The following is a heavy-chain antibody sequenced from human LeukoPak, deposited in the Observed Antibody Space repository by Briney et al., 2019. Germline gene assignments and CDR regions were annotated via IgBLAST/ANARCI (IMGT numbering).Heavy chain of an antibody. D-gene: IGHD4-23*01. CDR3: ARDLVYGGKGVFDY. Sequence: ASVKVSCKASGGTFSSYAISWVRQAPGQGLEWMGWISAYNGNTNYAQKLQGRVTMTTDTSTSTAYMELRSLRSDDTAVYYCARDLVYGGKGVFDYWGQGTLVTVSS. J-gene: IGHJ4*02. CDR2: ISAYNGNT. CDR1: GGTFSSYA. V-gene: IGHV1-18*01.